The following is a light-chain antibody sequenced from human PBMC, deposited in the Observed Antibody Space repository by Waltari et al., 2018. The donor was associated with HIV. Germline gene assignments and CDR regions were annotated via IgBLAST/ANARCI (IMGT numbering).Light chain of an antibody. CDR1: HSLLHNYGYKY. Sequence: DIVLTQSPLSLPVTPGEPASISCRSTHSLLHNYGYKYLVWYLQKPGQSPQVLIYLGSNRASGVPDRLSGSGSGTDFTLKISRVEAEDVGVYYCMQALQTPYTFGQGTKLEIK. V-gene: IGKV2-28*01. J-gene: IGKJ2*01. CDR3: MQALQTPYT. CDR2: LGS.